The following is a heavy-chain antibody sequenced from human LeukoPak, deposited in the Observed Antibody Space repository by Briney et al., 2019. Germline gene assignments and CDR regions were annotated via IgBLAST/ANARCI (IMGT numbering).Heavy chain of an antibody. J-gene: IGHJ4*02. D-gene: IGHD2-8*01. CDR2: IYPGGGST. Sequence: ASVKVSCKASGYTVTGYYIHWVRQAPGQGLEWRGIIYPGGGSTSYAQKFQGRVTMTRDMSTSTVYMELSSLRSEDTAVYYCARDNDFDYWGQGTLVTVSS. CDR3: ARDNDFDY. V-gene: IGHV1-46*01. CDR1: GYTVTGYY.